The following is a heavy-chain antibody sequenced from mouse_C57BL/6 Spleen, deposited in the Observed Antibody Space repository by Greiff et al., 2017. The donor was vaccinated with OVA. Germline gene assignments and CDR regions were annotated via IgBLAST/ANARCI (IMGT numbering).Heavy chain of an antibody. D-gene: IGHD1-1*01. CDR2: IDPSDSET. Sequence: VQLQQSGAELVRPGSSVKLSCKASGYTFTSYWMHWVKQRPIQGLEWIGNIDPSDSETHYNQKFKDKATLTVDKSSSTAYMQLSSLTSEDSAVYYCARGDYGSSFLYAMDYWGQGTSVTVSS. V-gene: IGHV1-52*01. CDR1: GYTFTSYW. CDR3: ARGDYGSSFLYAMDY. J-gene: IGHJ4*01.